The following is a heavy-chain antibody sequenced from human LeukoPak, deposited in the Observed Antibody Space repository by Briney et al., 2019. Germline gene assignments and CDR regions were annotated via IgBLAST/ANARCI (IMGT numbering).Heavy chain of an antibody. Sequence: GGSLRLSCAASGFTFSTYAMTWVRKAPGKGLEWVSSISGSGDSTYYADSVKGRFTISSDNSKSTLYLQMNGLSVEDTAIYYCAREATWGEWYFDHWGQGTPVTVSS. D-gene: IGHD3-3*01. V-gene: IGHV3-23*01. CDR1: GFTFSTYA. CDR2: ISGSGDST. CDR3: AREATWGEWYFDH. J-gene: IGHJ4*02.